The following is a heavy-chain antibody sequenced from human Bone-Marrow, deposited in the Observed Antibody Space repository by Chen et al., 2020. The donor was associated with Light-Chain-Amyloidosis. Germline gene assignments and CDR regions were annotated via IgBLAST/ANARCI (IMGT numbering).Heavy chain of an antibody. Sequence: QVQLVQSGAEVKKPGVSVKVSCEASGYTFTGYHMHWVRQAPGQGLEWMGWINPNSDSTIYAQKFQGRVTMTRDTSISTVYMELSRLRSDDTAVYYCARGLHCSNTNCYLEFYYNAMDVWGQGTTVTVSS. V-gene: IGHV1-2*02. J-gene: IGHJ6*02. CDR3: ARGLHCSNTNCYLEFYYNAMDV. CDR2: INPNSDST. CDR1: GYTFTGYH. D-gene: IGHD2-2*01.